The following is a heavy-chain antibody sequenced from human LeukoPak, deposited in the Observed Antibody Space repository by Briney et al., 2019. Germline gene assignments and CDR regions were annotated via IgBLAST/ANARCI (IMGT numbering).Heavy chain of an antibody. J-gene: IGHJ4*02. CDR3: SILVVRGIFIKEPPFGS. D-gene: IGHD3-10*01. CDR1: GITFRNGW. V-gene: IGHV3-15*01. CDR2: IKSKSEGGTT. Sequence: PGGSMRPSCAASGITFRNGWTSWVRQAPGKGLEWVGHIKSKSEGGTTEFAAPVKGRFTISRDDSTNTLFLQMNTLKTDDTAMYYCSILVVRGIFIKEPPFGSSGEGELVTVSS.